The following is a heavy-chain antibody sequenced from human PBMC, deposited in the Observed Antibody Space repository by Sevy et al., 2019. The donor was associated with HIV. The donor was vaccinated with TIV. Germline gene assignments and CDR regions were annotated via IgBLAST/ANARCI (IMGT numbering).Heavy chain of an antibody. CDR3: AGGRYDSSGSFDAFDI. CDR2: IKLDGSEK. V-gene: IGHV3-7*03. CDR1: GFSFSNYW. J-gene: IGHJ3*02. Sequence: GGSLRLSCAASGFSFSNYWMSWVRQAPGKGLEWVANIKLDGSEKYYVDSAKGRFTISRDNAKKSLYLQMNSLRTEDTAVYFCAGGRYDSSGSFDAFDIWGQGTMVTVSS. D-gene: IGHD3-22*01.